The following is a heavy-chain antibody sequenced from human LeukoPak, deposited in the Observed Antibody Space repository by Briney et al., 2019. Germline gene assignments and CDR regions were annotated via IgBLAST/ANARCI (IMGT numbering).Heavy chain of an antibody. CDR3: AGVLVGATPLRHNWFDP. CDR2: INPNRGGT. V-gene: IGHV1-2*02. CDR1: GYTFTGYY. J-gene: IGHJ5*02. Sequence: GASVKVSCKASGYTFTGYYMHWVRQAPGQGLEWMGWINPNRGGTNYAQKFQGRVTMTRDTPISTAYMELSRLRSDHTAVYYCAGVLVGATPLRHNWFDPWGQGTLVTVSS. D-gene: IGHD1-26*01.